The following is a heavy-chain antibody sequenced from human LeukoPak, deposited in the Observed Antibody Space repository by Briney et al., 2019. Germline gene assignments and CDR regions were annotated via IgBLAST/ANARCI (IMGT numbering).Heavy chain of an antibody. Sequence: GGSLRLSCAASGFTFSSYSMNWVRQAPGKGLEWVSSISSSSYIYYADSVKGRFTISRDNAKNSLYLQMNSLRAEDTAVYYCALTAVVGTHTLDSWGQGTLVTVSS. CDR1: GFTFSSYS. CDR2: ISSSSYI. V-gene: IGHV3-21*01. D-gene: IGHD2-15*01. J-gene: IGHJ4*02. CDR3: ALTAVVGTHTLDS.